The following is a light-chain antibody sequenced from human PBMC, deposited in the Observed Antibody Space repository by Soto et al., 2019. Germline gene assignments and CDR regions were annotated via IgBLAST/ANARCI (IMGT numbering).Light chain of an antibody. Sequence: IQMTQSPSTLSASVGDRVTITCRASQSVSDWLAWYQQKPGKAPKLLIYAASTLQSGVPSRFSGSGSGTDFTLTINCLQSDDFATYYCQHYNSYSEAFGQGTKVDIK. J-gene: IGKJ1*01. CDR1: QSVSDW. V-gene: IGKV1-5*01. CDR2: AAS. CDR3: QHYNSYSEA.